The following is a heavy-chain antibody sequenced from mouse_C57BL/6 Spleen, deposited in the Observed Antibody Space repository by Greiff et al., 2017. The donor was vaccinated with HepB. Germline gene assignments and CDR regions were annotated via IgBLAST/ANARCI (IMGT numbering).Heavy chain of an antibody. CDR1: GYTFTSYW. V-gene: IGHV1-69*01. J-gene: IGHJ2*01. Sequence: QVQLQQSGAELVMPGASVKLSCKASGYTFTSYWMHWVKQRPGQGLEWIGEIDPSDSYTNYNQKCKGKSTLTVDKSSSTAYMQLSSLTSEDSAVYYCARASDGGSSPDYWGQGTTLTVSS. CDR3: ARASDGGSSPDY. CDR2: IDPSDSYT. D-gene: IGHD1-1*01.